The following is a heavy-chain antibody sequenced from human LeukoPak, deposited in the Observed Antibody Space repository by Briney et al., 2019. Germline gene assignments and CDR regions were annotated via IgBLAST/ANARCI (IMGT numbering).Heavy chain of an antibody. CDR2: ISGSGGTT. CDR1: GFTFSSYA. CDR3: ARGYCSGGSCYPQYFDY. J-gene: IGHJ4*02. D-gene: IGHD2-15*01. V-gene: IGHV3-23*01. Sequence: GGSLRLSCAASGFTFSSYAMSWVRQAPGKGLEWVSAISGSGGTTYYADSVKGRFTISRDNSKNTLYLQMNSLRAEDTAVYYCARGYCSGGSCYPQYFDYWGQGTLVTVSS.